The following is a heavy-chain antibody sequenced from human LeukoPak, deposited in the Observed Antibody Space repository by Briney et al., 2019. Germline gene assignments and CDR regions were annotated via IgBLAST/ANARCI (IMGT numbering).Heavy chain of an antibody. CDR3: ATPTRSHYYDILTGYSYFQH. Sequence: GAPVKVSCKVSGYTLTELSMHWVRQAPGKGLEWMGGFDPEDGETIYAQKFQGRVTMTEDTSTDTAYMELSSLRSEDTAVYYCATPTRSHYYDILTGYSYFQHWGQGTLVTVSS. CDR2: FDPEDGET. J-gene: IGHJ1*01. V-gene: IGHV1-24*01. D-gene: IGHD3-9*01. CDR1: GYTLTELS.